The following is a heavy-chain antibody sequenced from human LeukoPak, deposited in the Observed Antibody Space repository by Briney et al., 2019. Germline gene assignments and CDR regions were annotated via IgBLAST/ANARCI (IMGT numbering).Heavy chain of an antibody. CDR2: INWNGDST. CDR3: AQLVGTTPVGY. V-gene: IGHV3-20*04. Sequence: PGGSLRLSCAASGFIFDDYGMNWVRQAPGKGLEWVSGINWNGDSTGYVDSVKGRFTISRDNAKNSLYLQMNSLRPEDTAMYYCAQLVGTTPVGYWGQGTLVTVSS. J-gene: IGHJ4*02. D-gene: IGHD1-1*01. CDR1: GFIFDDYG.